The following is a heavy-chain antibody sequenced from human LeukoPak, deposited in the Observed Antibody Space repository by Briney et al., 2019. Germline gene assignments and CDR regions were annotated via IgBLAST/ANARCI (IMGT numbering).Heavy chain of an antibody. V-gene: IGHV3-7*01. CDR3: ARDTSGSYRGLDY. J-gene: IGHJ4*02. Sequence: GGSLRLSCAASGFVFRNYFMSWVRQAPGKGLEWVASIKNDGSEKYYVDSVKGRFTISRDNAKNSLYLQMNSLRAEDTAVYYCARDTSGSYRGLDYWGQGTLVTVSS. D-gene: IGHD1-26*01. CDR2: IKNDGSEK. CDR1: GFVFRNYF.